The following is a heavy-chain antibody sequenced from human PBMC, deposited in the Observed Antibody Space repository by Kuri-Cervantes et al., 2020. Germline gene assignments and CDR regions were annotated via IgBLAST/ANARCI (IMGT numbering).Heavy chain of an antibody. CDR1: GYTFTSYA. Sequence: ASVKVSCKASGYTFTSYAMHWVRQAPGQRLEWMGWINAGNGNTKYSQKFQGRVTITRDTSASTAYMELSSLRSEDTAVYYCARPNRPYSGSPGQFQHWGQGTLVTVSS. CDR3: ARPNRPYSGSPGQFQH. D-gene: IGHD1-26*01. CDR2: INAGNGNT. V-gene: IGHV1-3*01. J-gene: IGHJ1*01.